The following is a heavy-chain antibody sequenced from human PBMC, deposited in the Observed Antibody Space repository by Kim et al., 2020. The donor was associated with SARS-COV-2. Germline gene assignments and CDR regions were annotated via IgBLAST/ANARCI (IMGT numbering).Heavy chain of an antibody. J-gene: IGHJ5*02. CDR2: IA. V-gene: IGHV1-69*04. Sequence: IANYEQKCQGRVTITADKSTSTAYMELSSLRSEDTAVYYCARDLRNWFDPWGQGTLVTVSS. CDR3: ARDLRNWFDP.